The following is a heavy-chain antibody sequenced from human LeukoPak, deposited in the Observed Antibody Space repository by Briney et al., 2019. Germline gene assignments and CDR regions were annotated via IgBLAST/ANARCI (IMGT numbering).Heavy chain of an antibody. Sequence: PGGSLRLSCAASGFTVSSSSINWVRQAPGKGLEWVSVIYSGGITYYADSVKGRFTISRDNSKNTLCLQMNSLRAEDTAVYYCARLYCSSTSCSYFDYWGQGTLVTVSS. V-gene: IGHV3-53*01. CDR1: GFTVSSSS. CDR3: ARLYCSSTSCSYFDY. CDR2: IYSGGIT. D-gene: IGHD2-2*01. J-gene: IGHJ4*02.